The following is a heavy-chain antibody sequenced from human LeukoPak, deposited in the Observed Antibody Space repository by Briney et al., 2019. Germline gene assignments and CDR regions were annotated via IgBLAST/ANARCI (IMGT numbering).Heavy chain of an antibody. CDR2: IYYSGNT. D-gene: IGHD6-6*01. Sequence: SETPSLTCTVSGGSISSSGSYWGWIRQPPGKGLEWIGSIYYSGNTYNPSLKSRVTISVDTSKNQFSLNLTSVNAADTAVYYCARVMAARREDLNWFDPWGQGTLVTASS. J-gene: IGHJ5*02. CDR3: ARVMAARREDLNWFDP. CDR1: GGSISSSGSY. V-gene: IGHV4-39*07.